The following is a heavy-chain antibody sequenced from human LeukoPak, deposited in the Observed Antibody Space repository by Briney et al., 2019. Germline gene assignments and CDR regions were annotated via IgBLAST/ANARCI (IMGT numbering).Heavy chain of an antibody. CDR2: IYHSGST. CDR3: ARGNYDILTGYWFDY. Sequence: SQTLSLTCAVSGGSISSGGYSWSWIRQPPGKGLEWIGYIYHSGSTYYNPSLKSRVTISVDRSKNQFSLKLSSVTAADTAVYYCARGNYDILTGYWFDYWGQGTLVTVSS. V-gene: IGHV4-30-2*01. J-gene: IGHJ4*02. CDR1: GGSISSGGYS. D-gene: IGHD3-9*01.